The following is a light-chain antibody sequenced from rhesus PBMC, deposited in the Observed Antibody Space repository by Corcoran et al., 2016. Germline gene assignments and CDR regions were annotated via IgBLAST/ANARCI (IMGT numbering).Light chain of an antibody. CDR2: KAS. CDR1: QGISNN. CDR3: QHGYGILS. V-gene: IGKV1-25*01. J-gene: IGKJ2*01. Sequence: DIQMTQSPSSLSASVGDRVTITCRASQGISNNLAWYQQKPGKVPKLLIYKASTLQSGIPSRFRGSGAGTEFTLTISSLQPEDFATYYGQHGYGILSFGQGTKVEIK.